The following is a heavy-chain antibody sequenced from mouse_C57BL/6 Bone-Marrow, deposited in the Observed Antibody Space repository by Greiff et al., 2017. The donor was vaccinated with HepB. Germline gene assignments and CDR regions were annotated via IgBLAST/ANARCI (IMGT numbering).Heavy chain of an antibody. J-gene: IGHJ2*01. CDR1: GYTFTSYG. CDR3: ARQGSPRYFDY. CDR2: IYPRSGNT. Sequence: QVQLQQSGAELARPGASVKLSCKASGYTFTSYGISWVKQRTGQGLEWIGEIYPRSGNTYYNEKFKGKATLTADKSSSTAYMELRILTSEDSAVYFCARQGSPRYFDYWGQGTTLTVSS. V-gene: IGHV1-81*01.